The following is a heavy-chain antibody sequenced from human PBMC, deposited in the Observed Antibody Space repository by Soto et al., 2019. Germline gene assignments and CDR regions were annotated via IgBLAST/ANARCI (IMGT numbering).Heavy chain of an antibody. V-gene: IGHV4-39*01. CDR3: VGAYRGYIYGHTSFDD. J-gene: IGHJ4*02. D-gene: IGHD5-18*01. Sequence: PSATLSLTCTVSGGSIRSRSYYWGWIRQPPGKGLEWIGIMYSSGSSYYNPSLQRRGTVSVDTSKTQFSLKLSSVTAADTAEQDGVGAYRGYIYGHTSFDDWGKGTRVTVPA. CDR2: MYSSGSS. CDR1: GGSIRSRSYY.